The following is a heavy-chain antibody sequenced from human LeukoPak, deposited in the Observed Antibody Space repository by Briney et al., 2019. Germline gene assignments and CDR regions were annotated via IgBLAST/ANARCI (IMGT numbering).Heavy chain of an antibody. CDR1: GGTFSSYA. CDR3: ARDYDFWSGYYPY. CDR2: IIPIFGTA. V-gene: IGHV1-69*05. Sequence: SVKVSCKASGGTFSSYAISWVRQAPGQGLEWMGRIIPIFGTANYAQKFQGRVTITTGESTSTAYMELSSLRSEDTAVYYCARDYDFWSGYYPYWGQGTLVTVSS. J-gene: IGHJ4*02. D-gene: IGHD3-3*01.